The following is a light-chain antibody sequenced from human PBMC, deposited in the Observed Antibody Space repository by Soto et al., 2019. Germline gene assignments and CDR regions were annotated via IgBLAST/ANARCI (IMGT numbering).Light chain of an antibody. CDR3: QQYYSSRI. CDR1: QSVLYSSNNKSY. V-gene: IGKV4-1*01. J-gene: IGKJ2*01. Sequence: DIVMTQSPDSLAVSLGERAIINCKSSQSVLYSSNNKSYLAWYQQRPRQPPKLLFYWASTRDSGVPDRFSGAGCGKFFPPTISGLQVEDGAVYYCQQYYSSRIFAQGTKLEIK. CDR2: WAS.